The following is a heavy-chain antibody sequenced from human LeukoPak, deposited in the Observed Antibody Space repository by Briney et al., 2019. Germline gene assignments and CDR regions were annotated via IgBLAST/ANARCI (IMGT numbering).Heavy chain of an antibody. J-gene: IGHJ4*02. Sequence: SETLSLTCTVSSASISNYYWSWIRQRPEKGLEWIGYVYYSGSINYNPSLKRRVNISVDPPKNQFSLSLSSVTAADTAVYYCARVLMVQGPFDYWGQGTLVTVSS. D-gene: IGHD3-10*01. CDR2: VYYSGSI. CDR3: ARVLMVQGPFDY. V-gene: IGHV4-59*08. CDR1: SASISNYY.